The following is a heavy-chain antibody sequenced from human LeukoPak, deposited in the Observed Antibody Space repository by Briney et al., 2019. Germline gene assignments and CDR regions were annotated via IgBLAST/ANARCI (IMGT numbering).Heavy chain of an antibody. CDR2: INPNSGGT. V-gene: IGHV1-2*02. Sequence: GASVKVSCKASGYTFTGYYMHWVRQAPGQGLEWMGWINPNSGGTNYAQKFQGRVTMTRDTSISTAYMELSRLRSDDTAVYYCARGGDPDVGGIATADYWGQGTLVTVSS. J-gene: IGHJ4*02. CDR3: ARGGDPDVGGIATADY. CDR1: GYTFTGYY. D-gene: IGHD3-16*01.